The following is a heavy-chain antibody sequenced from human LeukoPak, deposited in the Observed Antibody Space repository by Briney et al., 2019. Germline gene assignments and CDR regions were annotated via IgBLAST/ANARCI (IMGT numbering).Heavy chain of an antibody. V-gene: IGHV4-30-2*01. D-gene: IGHD5-24*01. CDR2: IYDSGRA. CDR3: TTDRGYRHLDI. CDR1: GGSISSDGYS. J-gene: IGHJ4*02. Sequence: KTSETLSLTCAVSGGSISSDGYSWSWIRQPPGKGLEWIGYIYDSGRAFYNASLKSRVTMSVDRSKNQFSLNLHSVTAADTAVYYCTTDRGYRHLDIWGQGALVTVSS.